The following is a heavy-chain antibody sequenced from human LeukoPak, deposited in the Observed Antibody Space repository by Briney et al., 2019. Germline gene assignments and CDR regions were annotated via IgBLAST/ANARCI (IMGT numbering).Heavy chain of an antibody. Sequence: GGSLRLSCAASGFTFSHYSMNWVRQAPGKGLEWVSSVSSSSSYIYYADSVKGRFTVSRNNAKNSLYLQMDSLRAEDTAVYYCARVFSGTYLNYHHFDYWGQGTLVTVSS. CDR1: GFTFSHYS. CDR2: VSSSSSYI. V-gene: IGHV3-21*01. D-gene: IGHD1-26*01. CDR3: ARVFSGTYLNYHHFDY. J-gene: IGHJ4*02.